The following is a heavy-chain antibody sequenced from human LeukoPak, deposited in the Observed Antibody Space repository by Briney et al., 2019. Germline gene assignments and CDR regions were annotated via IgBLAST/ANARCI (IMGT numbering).Heavy chain of an antibody. V-gene: IGHV4-59*01. CDR2: IYYSGST. D-gene: IGHD6-13*01. CDR3: ARAPIAAAGMDY. J-gene: IGHJ4*02. CDR1: GGSISSYY. Sequence: SETLSLTFTVSGGSISSYYWSWIRQPPGKGLEWIGYIYYSGSTNYNPSLKSRVTISVDTSKNQFSLKLSSVTAADTAVYYCARAPIAAAGMDYWGQGTLVTVSS.